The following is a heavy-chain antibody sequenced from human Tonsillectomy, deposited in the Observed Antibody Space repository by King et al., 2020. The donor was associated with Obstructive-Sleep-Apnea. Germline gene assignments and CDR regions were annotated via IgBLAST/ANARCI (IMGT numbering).Heavy chain of an antibody. J-gene: IGHJ5*02. D-gene: IGHD3-22*01. CDR2: IYSGGTT. CDR1: GFTVSSNY. CDR3: ARDFSDDSSGYYYFNWFDP. V-gene: IGHV3-66*01. Sequence: VQLVESGGGLVQPGGSLRLSCAASGFTVSSNYMSWVRQAPGKGLEWVSVIYSGGTTYYADTVKGRFTISRDNSKNTLYLQMNSLRAEDTAVYYCARDFSDDSSGYYYFNWFDPWGQGTLVTVSS.